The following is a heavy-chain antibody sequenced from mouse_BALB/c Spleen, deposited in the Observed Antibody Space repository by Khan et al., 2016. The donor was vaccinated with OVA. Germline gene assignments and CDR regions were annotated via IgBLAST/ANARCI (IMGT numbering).Heavy chain of an antibody. Sequence: EVELVESGGGLVQPGGSMKLSCVASGFTFSNYWMNWVRQSPEKGLEWVAEIRLKSDDYVTHYAESVKGRFTISRDDSKSSVDEQMNNLRAKDTGIYYCWIVLWGQGTTLTVSS. D-gene: IGHD2-12*01. J-gene: IGHJ2*01. CDR3: WIVL. CDR2: IRLKSDDYVT. V-gene: IGHV6-6*02. CDR1: GFTFSNYW.